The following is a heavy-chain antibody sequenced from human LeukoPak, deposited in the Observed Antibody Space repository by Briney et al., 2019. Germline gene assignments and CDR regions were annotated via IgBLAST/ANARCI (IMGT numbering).Heavy chain of an antibody. J-gene: IGHJ5*02. CDR2: ISSSSSYI. Sequence: GGPLRLSCAASGFTFSSYSMNWVRQAPGKGLEWVSSISSSSSYIYYADSVKGRFTISRDNAKNSLYLQMNSLRAEDTAVYYCARDLVVVPAAILEVNWFDPWGQGTLVTVSS. V-gene: IGHV3-21*01. CDR1: GFTFSSYS. CDR3: ARDLVVVPAAILEVNWFDP. D-gene: IGHD2-2*02.